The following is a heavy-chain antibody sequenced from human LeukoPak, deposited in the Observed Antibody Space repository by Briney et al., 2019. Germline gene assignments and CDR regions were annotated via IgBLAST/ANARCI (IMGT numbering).Heavy chain of an antibody. D-gene: IGHD5-18*01. V-gene: IGHV1-46*01. CDR3: AREYTYGSSAYFGY. CDR1: GYTFTSYY. CDR2: INLSGGTT. J-gene: IGHJ4*02. Sequence: GASVKVSCKASGYTFTSYYMHWVRQAPGQGLEWMGIINLSGGTTYYAQKFQGRVTMTRDTSTSTVYMEVSSLRSEDTAVYYWAREYTYGSSAYFGYWGQGTLVTVSS.